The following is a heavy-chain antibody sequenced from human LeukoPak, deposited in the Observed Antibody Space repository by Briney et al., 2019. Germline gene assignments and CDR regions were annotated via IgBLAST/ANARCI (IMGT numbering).Heavy chain of an antibody. CDR2: ISSSSSTI. Sequence: GGSLRLSCAASGFTFSSYSMNWVRQAPGKGLEWVSYISSSSSTIYYADSVKGRFTISRDNAKNSLYLQMNSLRAEDTAVYYCARDRYYSGSSHEGPYYFDYWGQGTLVTVSS. D-gene: IGHD1-26*01. CDR3: ARDRYYSGSSHEGPYYFDY. V-gene: IGHV3-48*04. J-gene: IGHJ4*02. CDR1: GFTFSSYS.